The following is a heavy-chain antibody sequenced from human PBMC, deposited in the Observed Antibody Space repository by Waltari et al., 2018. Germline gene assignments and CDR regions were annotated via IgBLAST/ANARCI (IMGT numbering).Heavy chain of an antibody. V-gene: IGHV1-2*02. CDR2: SNPKSGGT. Sequence: QVQLVQSGAEVTKPGASVKVSCKPSGYTFTDYHIHWVRKAPGQGLEWMGWSNPKSGGTYYGQTFQGVVTMTRDTSTRTVYMELSSLKSDDTAVYYCARRSCTGECYAPYVYWGQGSLVTVSS. J-gene: IGHJ4*02. CDR3: ARRSCTGECYAPYVY. CDR1: GYTFTDYH. D-gene: IGHD2-8*02.